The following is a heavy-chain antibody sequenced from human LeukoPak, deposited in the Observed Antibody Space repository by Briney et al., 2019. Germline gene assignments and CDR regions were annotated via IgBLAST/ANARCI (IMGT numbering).Heavy chain of an antibody. CDR3: ARGPSGYHNT. V-gene: IGHV4-39*07. Sequence: SETLSLTCTVSGVSISSSSYYWGWIRQPPGKGLEWIGSIYHSGSTYYNPSLKSRVTIAVETSKNQFSLKLSSVTAADKAVYYCARGPSGYHNTGGQGTLVTVSS. CDR1: GVSISSSSYY. CDR2: IYHSGST. D-gene: IGHD5-12*01. J-gene: IGHJ4*02.